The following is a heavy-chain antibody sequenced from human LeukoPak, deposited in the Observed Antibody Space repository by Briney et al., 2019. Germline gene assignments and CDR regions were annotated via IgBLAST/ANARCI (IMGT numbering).Heavy chain of an antibody. CDR2: IYSGGST. CDR1: GFTVSSNY. V-gene: IGHV3-53*05. Sequence: GGSLRLSCAASGFTVSSNYMSWVRQAPGKGLEWVSVIYSGGSTYYADSVKDRFTISRDNSKNTLYLQMNSLRAEDTAVYYCARDGYGDYAEDAFDIWGQGTMVTVSS. J-gene: IGHJ3*02. D-gene: IGHD4-17*01. CDR3: ARDGYGDYAEDAFDI.